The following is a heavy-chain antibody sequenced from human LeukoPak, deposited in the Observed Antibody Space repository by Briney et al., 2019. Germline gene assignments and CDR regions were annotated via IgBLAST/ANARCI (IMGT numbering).Heavy chain of an antibody. CDR1: GYTFTGYY. CDR3: ARDRLGNYYLFDF. CDR2: INPDSGDT. V-gene: IGHV1-2*06. Sequence: ASVKVSCKASGYTFTGYYMHWVRQAPGQGLEWMGRINPDSGDTNYAQKFQGRVTMTRDTSINTAYMELSRLTSDDTAVYYCARDRLGNYYLFDFRGQGTLVTVSS. D-gene: IGHD1-26*01. J-gene: IGHJ4*02.